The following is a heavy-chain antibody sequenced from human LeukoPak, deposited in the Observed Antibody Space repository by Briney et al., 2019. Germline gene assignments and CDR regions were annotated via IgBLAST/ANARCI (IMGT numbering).Heavy chain of an antibody. CDR1: GFTFSSYG. D-gene: IGHD5-24*01. Sequence: PGGSLRLSCAASGFTFSSYGMNWVRQAPGKGLEWVSSISSSSSYIYYTDSVKGRFTISRDNAKNSLYLQMNSLRAEDTAVYYCARGRDGYNFNYWGQGTLVTVSS. CDR3: ARGRDGYNFNY. V-gene: IGHV3-21*01. CDR2: ISSSSSYI. J-gene: IGHJ4*02.